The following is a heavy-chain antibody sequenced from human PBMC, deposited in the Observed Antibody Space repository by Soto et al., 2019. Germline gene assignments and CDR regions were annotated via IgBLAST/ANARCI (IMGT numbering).Heavy chain of an antibody. D-gene: IGHD3-10*01. V-gene: IGHV4-59*01. Sequence: SETLSLTGTVSGGSISSYYWRWIRQPPGKELEWIGYIYYSGSTNYNPSLKSRVTISVDTSKNQFSLKLSSVTAADTAVYYCARGKLWFGELLPYYYYGMDVWGQGTTVTVSS. CDR3: ARGKLWFGELLPYYYYGMDV. CDR1: GGSISSYY. CDR2: IYYSGST. J-gene: IGHJ6*02.